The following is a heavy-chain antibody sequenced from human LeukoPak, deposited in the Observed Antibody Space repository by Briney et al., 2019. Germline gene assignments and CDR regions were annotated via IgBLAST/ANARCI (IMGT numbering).Heavy chain of an antibody. D-gene: IGHD5-12*01. Sequence: SETLSLTCTVSGGSISSSSYYWGWIRQPPGKGLEWIGSIYYSGSTYYNPSLKSRVTISVDTSKNQFSLKLSSVTAADTAVYYCAREYSGYDLWFDPWGQGTLVTVS. CDR3: AREYSGYDLWFDP. CDR1: GGSISSSSYY. J-gene: IGHJ5*02. CDR2: IYYSGST. V-gene: IGHV4-39*07.